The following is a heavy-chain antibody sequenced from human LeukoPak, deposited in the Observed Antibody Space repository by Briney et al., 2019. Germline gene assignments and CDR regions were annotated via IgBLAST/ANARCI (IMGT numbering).Heavy chain of an antibody. CDR2: IIPILGIA. CDR3: ARALTTVTATRGLPPHY. J-gene: IGHJ4*02. CDR1: GGTFSSYA. Sequence: ASVKVSCKASGGTFSSYAISWVRQAPGQGLEWMGRIIPILGIANYAQKFQGRVTITADKSTSTAYMQLSSLRSEDTSVYYCARALTTVTATRGLPPHYWGQGTLVTVSS. D-gene: IGHD4-17*01. V-gene: IGHV1-69*04.